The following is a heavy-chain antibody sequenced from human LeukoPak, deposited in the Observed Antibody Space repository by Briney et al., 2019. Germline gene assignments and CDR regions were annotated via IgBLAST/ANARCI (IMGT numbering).Heavy chain of an antibody. Sequence: GGSLRLSCAASGYTFRNFAMSWVHQAPGKGLEWVSGLSQGGTRTFYAASVKGRFTISRDDSNSTLFLQMDSLRVEDTATYYCAKDIELFVSWGQGTLVIVSS. D-gene: IGHD1-26*01. CDR2: LSQGGTRT. J-gene: IGHJ4*02. CDR3: AKDIELFVS. V-gene: IGHV3-23*01. CDR1: GYTFRNFA.